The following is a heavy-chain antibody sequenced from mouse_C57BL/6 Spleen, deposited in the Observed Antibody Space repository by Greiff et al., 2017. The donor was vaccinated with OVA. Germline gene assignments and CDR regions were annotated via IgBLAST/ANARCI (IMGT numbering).Heavy chain of an antibody. V-gene: IGHV1-82*01. Sequence: QVQLKESGPELVKPGASVKISCKASGYAFSSSWMNWVKQRPGKGLEWIGRIYPGDGDTNYNGKFKGKATLTADKSSSTAYMQLSSLTSEDSAVYFCARGDSGSFDYWGQGTTLTVSS. D-gene: IGHD3-2*02. CDR1: GYAFSSSW. CDR2: IYPGDGDT. J-gene: IGHJ2*01. CDR3: ARGDSGSFDY.